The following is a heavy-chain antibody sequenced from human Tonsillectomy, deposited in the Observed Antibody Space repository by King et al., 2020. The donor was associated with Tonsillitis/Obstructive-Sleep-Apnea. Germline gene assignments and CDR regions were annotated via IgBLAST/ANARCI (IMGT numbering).Heavy chain of an antibody. V-gene: IGHV5-51*01. CDR3: ARRIFGYDSSGYCAFDI. Sequence: QLVQSGAXVKKXXEXLXXSCKGSGYSFTXYWXGWVRXMPGKGLEWMGIIYPGDSDTRYSPSFQGQVTISADKSISTAYLQWSSLKASDTAMYYCARRIFGYDSSGYCAFDIWGQGTMVTVSS. J-gene: IGHJ3*02. CDR1: GYSFTXYW. CDR2: IYPGDSDT. D-gene: IGHD3-22*01.